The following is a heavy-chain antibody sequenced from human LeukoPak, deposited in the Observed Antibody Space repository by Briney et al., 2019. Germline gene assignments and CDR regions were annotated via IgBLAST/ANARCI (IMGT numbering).Heavy chain of an antibody. V-gene: IGHV1-69*13. CDR3: ASRPYDILTGYFYY. Sequence: SVKVSCKASGGTFSSYAISWVRQAPGQGLEWMGGIIPIFGTANYAQKFQSRVTITADESTSTAYMELSSLRSEDTAVYYCASRPYDILTGYFYYWGQGTLVTVSS. D-gene: IGHD3-9*01. CDR2: IIPIFGTA. J-gene: IGHJ4*02. CDR1: GGTFSSYA.